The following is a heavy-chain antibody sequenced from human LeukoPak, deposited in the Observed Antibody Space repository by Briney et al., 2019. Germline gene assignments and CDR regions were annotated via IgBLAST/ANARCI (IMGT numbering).Heavy chain of an antibody. CDR2: IIPIFGTA. CDR1: GGTFSSYA. D-gene: IGHD3-22*01. J-gene: IGHJ6*02. Sequence: SVTVSCTASGGTFSSYAISWVRQAPGQGLEWMGGIIPIFGTANYTQKFQGRVTITADESTSTAYMELSSLRSEDTAVYYCARARMAYYYDSSGSRLLHYGMDVWGQGTTVTVSS. CDR3: ARARMAYYYDSSGSRLLHYGMDV. V-gene: IGHV1-69*13.